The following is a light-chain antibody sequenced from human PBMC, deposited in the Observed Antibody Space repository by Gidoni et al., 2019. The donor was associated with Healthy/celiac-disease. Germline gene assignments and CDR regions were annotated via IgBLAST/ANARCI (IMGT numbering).Light chain of an antibody. CDR3: SSYTSSSTEI. Sequence: QSALTQPASVSGSPGQSITISCTGTSSDVGGYNYVSWYQQHPGKAPNLMIYEFSNRPSGVSNRFSGSKSGNTASLTISGLQAEDEADYYCSSYTSSSTEIFGTGTKVTVL. CDR2: EFS. J-gene: IGLJ1*01. V-gene: IGLV2-14*01. CDR1: SSDVGGYNY.